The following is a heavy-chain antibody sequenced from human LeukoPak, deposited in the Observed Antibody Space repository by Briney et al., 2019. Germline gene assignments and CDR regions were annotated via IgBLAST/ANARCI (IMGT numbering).Heavy chain of an antibody. CDR2: INPNSGGT. CDR1: GYTFTGYY. V-gene: IGHV1-2*02. D-gene: IGHD1-26*01. CDR3: ARASVGAKIRYSFDY. Sequence: ASVKVSCKASGYTFTGYYMHWVRQAPGQGLEWMGWINPNSGGTGYAQKFQGRVTMTRNTSISTAYMELSSLRSEDTAVYYCARASVGAKIRYSFDYWGQGTLVTVSS. J-gene: IGHJ4*02.